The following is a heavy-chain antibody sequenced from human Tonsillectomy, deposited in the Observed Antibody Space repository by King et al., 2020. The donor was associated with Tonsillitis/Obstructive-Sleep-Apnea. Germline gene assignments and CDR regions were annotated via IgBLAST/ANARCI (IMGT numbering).Heavy chain of an antibody. V-gene: IGHV3-11*05. CDR1: GFTFSDYY. J-gene: IGHJ6*03. D-gene: IGHD6-6*01. CDR3: AGVGISGTEARPASPRYRDV. Sequence: VQLVESGGGLVKPGGSLRLSCAASGFTFSDYYMSWIRQAPGKGLEWLSYITSGGSYTNYADSVKGRFTISRDNAKNSLYLQINSLRAEDTAVYYCAGVGISGTEARPASPRYRDVWGKGTTVTVSS. CDR2: ITSGGSYT.